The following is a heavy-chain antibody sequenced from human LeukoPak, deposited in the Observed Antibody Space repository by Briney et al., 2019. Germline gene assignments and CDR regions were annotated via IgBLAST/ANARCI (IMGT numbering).Heavy chain of an antibody. CDR2: INPNSGGT. D-gene: IGHD3-22*01. Sequence: ASVKVSFKASGYTFTGYYMHWVRQAPGQGLEWMGWINPNSGGTNYAQKFQGRVTMTRDTSISTAYMELSRLGSDDTAVYYCARDPRITMIVVPRGPFDYWGQGTLVTVSS. CDR1: GYTFTGYY. J-gene: IGHJ4*02. V-gene: IGHV1-2*02. CDR3: ARDPRITMIVVPRGPFDY.